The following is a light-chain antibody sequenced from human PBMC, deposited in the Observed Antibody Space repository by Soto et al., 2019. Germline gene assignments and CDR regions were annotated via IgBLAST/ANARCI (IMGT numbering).Light chain of an antibody. Sequence: DIQLTQSPSFLSASVGDRVTITCRASQGISSHLAWFQQKPAKAPNLLIYAASTLQSGVPSRFSGSGSGTEFTLTISSLQHEDFATYSCQQLNTYPYTFGQGTKLEIK. CDR3: QQLNTYPYT. J-gene: IGKJ2*01. CDR2: AAS. CDR1: QGISSH. V-gene: IGKV1-9*01.